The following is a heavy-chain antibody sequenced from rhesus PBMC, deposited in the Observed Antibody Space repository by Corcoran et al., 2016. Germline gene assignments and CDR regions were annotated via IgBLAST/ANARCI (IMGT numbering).Heavy chain of an antibody. D-gene: IGHD3S6*01. CDR1: GCTFSSYG. V-gene: IGHV3S5*01. J-gene: IGHJ4*01. Sequence: EVQLVDSGGGLVQPGGSLRLSCAASGCTFSSYGMSWARQAPVRGLEWVSYINNGGISKYYADSVKGRFTISRDNSKDTLSLQMDSLRTEDTAVYYCARGGGPTTEVDYWGQGVLVTVSS. CDR3: ARGGGPTTEVDY. CDR2: INNGGISK.